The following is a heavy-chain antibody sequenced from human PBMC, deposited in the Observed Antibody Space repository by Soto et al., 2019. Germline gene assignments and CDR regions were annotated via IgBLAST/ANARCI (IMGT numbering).Heavy chain of an antibody. Sequence: PGGSLRLSCAASGFTFSSYGMHWVRQAPGKGLEWVAVISYDGSNKYYADSVKGRFTISRDNSKNTLYLQMNSLRAEDTAVYYCAKDSLTPSLLNIVVVPAAIHYYGMDVWGQGTAVTVSS. CDR2: ISYDGSNK. V-gene: IGHV3-30*18. CDR1: GFTFSSYG. J-gene: IGHJ6*02. D-gene: IGHD2-2*01. CDR3: AKDSLTPSLLNIVVVPAAIHYYGMDV.